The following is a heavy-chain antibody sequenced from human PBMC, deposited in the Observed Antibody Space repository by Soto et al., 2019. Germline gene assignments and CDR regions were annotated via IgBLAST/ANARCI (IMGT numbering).Heavy chain of an antibody. D-gene: IGHD3-22*01. J-gene: IGHJ5*02. CDR1: GFTFSSYA. V-gene: IGHV3-30-3*01. Sequence: PGGSLRLSCAASGFTFSSYAMHWVRQAPGKGLEWVAVISYDGSNKYYADSVKGRFTISRDNSKNTLYLQMNSLRAEDTTVYYCARDQRITMIVVVINNWFDPWGQGTLVTVSS. CDR3: ARDQRITMIVVVINNWFDP. CDR2: ISYDGSNK.